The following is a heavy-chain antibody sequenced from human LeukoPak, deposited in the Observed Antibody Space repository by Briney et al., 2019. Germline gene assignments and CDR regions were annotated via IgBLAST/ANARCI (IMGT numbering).Heavy chain of an antibody. D-gene: IGHD1-20*01. CDR3: AKGPFNWNDPYYFHY. Sequence: GGSLRLSCAASGFTFSNYAMSWVRQAPGKGLEWVSAITGSGGSTYYADSVKGRFTISRDNSKNTLYLQMNSLGAEDTAVYYCAKGPFNWNDPYYFHYWGRGTLVTVSS. J-gene: IGHJ4*02. V-gene: IGHV3-23*01. CDR1: GFTFSNYA. CDR2: ITGSGGST.